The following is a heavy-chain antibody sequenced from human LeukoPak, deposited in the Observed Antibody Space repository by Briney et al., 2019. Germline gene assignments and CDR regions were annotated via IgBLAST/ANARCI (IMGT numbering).Heavy chain of an antibody. CDR3: ARHGSYGAFDI. D-gene: IGHD1-26*01. Sequence: GGSLRLSCAASEFTFSSYSMSWVRQAPGKGLEWVSYISSSSSYIYYADSPKGRFTISRDNAKNSLYLQMNSLRAEDTAVYYCARHGSYGAFDIWGQGTMVTVSS. CDR1: EFTFSSYS. CDR2: ISSSSSYI. V-gene: IGHV3-21*01. J-gene: IGHJ3*02.